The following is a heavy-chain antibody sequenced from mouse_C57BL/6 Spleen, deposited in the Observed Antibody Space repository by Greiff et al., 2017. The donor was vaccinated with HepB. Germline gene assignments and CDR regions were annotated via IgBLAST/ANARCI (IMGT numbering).Heavy chain of an antibody. CDR1: GYSITSGYY. CDR3: ARDGVAMDY. CDR2: ISYDGSN. Sequence: VQLKESGPGLVKPSQSLSLTCSVTGYSITSGYYWNWIRQFPGNKLEWMGYISYDGSNNYNPSLKNRISITRDTSKNQFFLKLNSVTTEETATYYCARDGVAMDYWGQGTSVTVSS. V-gene: IGHV3-6*01. J-gene: IGHJ4*01.